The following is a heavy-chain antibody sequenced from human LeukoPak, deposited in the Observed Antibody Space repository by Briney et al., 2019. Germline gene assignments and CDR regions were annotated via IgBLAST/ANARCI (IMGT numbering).Heavy chain of an antibody. D-gene: IGHD3-10*01. CDR3: ARRRFVTMVRGVIPHAFDI. CDR1: GGSISSFDW. V-gene: IGHV4-4*02. CDR2: IFHSGST. Sequence: LSETLSLTCTVSGGSISSFDWWSWVRQPPGKGLEWIGEIFHSGSTIYNPSLKSRVAISVDKSKNQFSLTLSSVTAADTAVYYCARRRFVTMVRGVIPHAFDIWGQGTMVTVSS. J-gene: IGHJ3*02.